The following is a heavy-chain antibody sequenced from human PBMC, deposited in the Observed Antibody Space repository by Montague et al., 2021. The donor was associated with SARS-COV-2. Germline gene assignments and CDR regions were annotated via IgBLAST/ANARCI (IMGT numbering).Heavy chain of an antibody. V-gene: IGHV4-34*01. Sequence: SENLSLTCAVYGGSFSGYYWSWIRQPPGKGLEWIGEINHSGSTNYNPSXXSRVTISVDTSKNQFSLKLSSVTAADTAVYYCARGWGYYDSSGYLLFDYWGQGTLVTVSS. CDR2: INHSGST. CDR1: GGSFSGYY. D-gene: IGHD3-22*01. J-gene: IGHJ4*01. CDR3: ARGWGYYDSSGYLLFDY.